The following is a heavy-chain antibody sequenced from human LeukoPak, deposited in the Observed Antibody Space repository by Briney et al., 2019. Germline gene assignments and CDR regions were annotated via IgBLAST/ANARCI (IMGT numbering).Heavy chain of an antibody. D-gene: IGHD4-23*01. Sequence: GGTLRLSCAASGFTFSNYVMSWVRQAPGKGLEWVSAISGSGGSTYYADSVKGRFTISRDDSKNTLYLQMNSLRADDTAVYYCAKDATVVTPDGWWGYFDYWGQGTLVTVSS. V-gene: IGHV3-23*01. CDR2: ISGSGGST. J-gene: IGHJ4*02. CDR1: GFTFSNYV. CDR3: AKDATVVTPDGWWGYFDY.